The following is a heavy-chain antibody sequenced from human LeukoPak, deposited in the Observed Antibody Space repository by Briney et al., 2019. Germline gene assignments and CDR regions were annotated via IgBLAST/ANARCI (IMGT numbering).Heavy chain of an antibody. CDR3: ARRYSSSWYDDWAFDY. Sequence: SETLSLTCTVSGGSIYSNSYYWGWIRQPPGKGLEWIGRIHYSGNTYYNPSLKSRVTMSVDTSKNQFSLKLSSVTAADTAVYYCARRYSSSWYDDWAFDYWGQGTLVTVSS. CDR1: GGSIYSNSYY. D-gene: IGHD6-13*01. CDR2: IHYSGNT. V-gene: IGHV4-39*01. J-gene: IGHJ4*02.